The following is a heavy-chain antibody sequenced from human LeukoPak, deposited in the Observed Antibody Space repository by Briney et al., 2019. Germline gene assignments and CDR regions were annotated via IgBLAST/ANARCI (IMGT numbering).Heavy chain of an antibody. D-gene: IGHD1-1*01. V-gene: IGHV1-2*02. CDR2: INPNSGGT. CDR3: SRVGLELYDAFDI. CDR1: GYTVTDYY. Sequence: SLKVSSKTSGYTVTDYYMHWVRQAPGQRLEWMGWINPNSGGTNYAQKFQGRVTMTRDTSISTAYMELSRLRSDDTAVYYCSRVGLELYDAFDIWGQGTMVTVSS. J-gene: IGHJ3*02.